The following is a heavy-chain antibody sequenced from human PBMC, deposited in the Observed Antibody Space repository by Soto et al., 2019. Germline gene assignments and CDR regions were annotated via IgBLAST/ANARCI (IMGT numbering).Heavy chain of an antibody. CDR1: GFTFSSYG. J-gene: IGHJ4*02. D-gene: IGHD5-12*01. CDR3: ARDQQVMATIRRTFDY. CDR2: IWYDGSNK. Sequence: PGGSLRLSCAASGFTFSSYGMHWVRQAPGKGLEWVAVIWYDGSNKYYADSVKGRFTISRDNSKNTLYLQMNSLRAEDTAVYYCARDQQVMATIRRTFDYWGQGTLVTVSS. V-gene: IGHV3-33*01.